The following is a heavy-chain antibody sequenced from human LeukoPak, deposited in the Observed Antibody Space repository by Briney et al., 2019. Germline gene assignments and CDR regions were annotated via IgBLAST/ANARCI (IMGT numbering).Heavy chain of an antibody. CDR3: ASKRPDVLAPSDY. Sequence: PGGSLRLSCAASGFTFNTYAMTWVRQAPGKGLEWVSTISGSGTKTYYADSVKGRFTISRDNSKNTLYLQMNSLRAEDTAVYFCASKRPDVLAPSDYGGKGTLVTVSS. V-gene: IGHV3-23*01. CDR1: GFTFNTYA. CDR2: ISGSGTKT. J-gene: IGHJ4*02. D-gene: IGHD1-14*01.